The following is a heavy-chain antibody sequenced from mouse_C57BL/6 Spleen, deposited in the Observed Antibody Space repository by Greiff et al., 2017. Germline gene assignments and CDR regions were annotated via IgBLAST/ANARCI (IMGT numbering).Heavy chain of an antibody. V-gene: IGHV1-19*01. J-gene: IGHJ2*01. Sequence: VQLQQSGPVLVKPGASVKMSCKASGYTFTDYYMNWVKQSHGKSLEWIGVINPYNGGTSYNQKFKGKATLTVDKSSSTAYMELNSLTSEDSAVSYCARQVITTVGDYFDYWGQGTTLTVSS. D-gene: IGHD1-1*01. CDR1: GYTFTDYY. CDR3: ARQVITTVGDYFDY. CDR2: INPYNGGT.